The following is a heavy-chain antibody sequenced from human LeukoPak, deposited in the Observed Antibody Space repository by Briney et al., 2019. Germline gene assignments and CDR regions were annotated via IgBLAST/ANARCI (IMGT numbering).Heavy chain of an antibody. J-gene: IGHJ1*01. CDR1: GGSISSYY. CDR3: ARGSAVFGADYSPSFQH. D-gene: IGHD3/OR15-3a*01. Sequence: SETLSLTCTVSGGSISSYYWSWIRQPPGKGLEWIGYISYSGSTNYNPSLKSRVTISVDTSRNQFSLKLSSVTAADTAVYYCARGSAVFGADYSPSFQHWGQGTLVTVSS. CDR2: ISYSGST. V-gene: IGHV4-59*01.